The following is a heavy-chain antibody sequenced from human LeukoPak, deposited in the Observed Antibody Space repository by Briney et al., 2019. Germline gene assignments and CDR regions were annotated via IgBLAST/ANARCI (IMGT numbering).Heavy chain of an antibody. V-gene: IGHV4-30-2*01. J-gene: IGHJ4*02. D-gene: IGHD1-14*01. CDR3: ARDGDNGYYDY. Sequence: PSQTLSLTCIVSGGSISSGGYYWSWIRQPPGKGLEWIGEINHSGSTNYNPSLKSRVTISVDKSKNQFSLKLSSVTAADTAVYYCARDGDNGYYDYWGQGTLVTVSS. CDR1: GGSISSGGYY. CDR2: INHSGST.